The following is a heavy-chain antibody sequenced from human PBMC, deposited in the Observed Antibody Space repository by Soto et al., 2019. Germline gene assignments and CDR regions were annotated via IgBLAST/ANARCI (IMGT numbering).Heavy chain of an antibody. J-gene: IGHJ4*02. D-gene: IGHD2-21*02. CDR1: GFTFSSYA. V-gene: IGHV3-23*01. CDR3: AKDKYGDCFFDY. Sequence: GSLRLSCAASGFTFSSYAMSWVRQAPGKGLEWVSAISGSGGSTYYADSVKGRFTISRDNSKNTLYLQMNSLRAEDTAVYYCAKDKYGDCFFDYWGQGTLVTVSS. CDR2: ISGSGGST.